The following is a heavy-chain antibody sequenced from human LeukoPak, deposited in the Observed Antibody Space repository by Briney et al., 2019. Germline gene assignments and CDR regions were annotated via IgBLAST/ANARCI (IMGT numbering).Heavy chain of an antibody. D-gene: IGHD2-2*01. J-gene: IGHJ3*02. V-gene: IGHV3-13*05. CDR1: GFTFSSYD. Sequence: PGGSLRLSCAASGFTFSSYDMHWVRQDKGKGLEWVSAISTAGDPYYLGSVKGRFTISRENAKNPFYLQMNSLRAGDTAVYYCAGQARPGSAEGAFDIWGQGTMVTVSS. CDR2: ISTAGDP. CDR3: AGQARPGSAEGAFDI.